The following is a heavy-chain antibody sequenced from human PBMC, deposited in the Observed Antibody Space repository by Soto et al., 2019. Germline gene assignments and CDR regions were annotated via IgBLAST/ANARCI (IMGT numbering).Heavy chain of an antibody. CDR2: ISGSGGNT. V-gene: IGHV3-23*01. Sequence: GGSLRLSCAASGFTFSSYAMSWVRQAPGKGLEWVSAISGSGGNTYYADSVKGRFTISRDNSNNTLYLQMNSLRVEDTAVYYCAQGDNNNHPNRWGQGTLVTVSS. CDR1: GFTFSSYA. J-gene: IGHJ4*02. D-gene: IGHD1-20*01. CDR3: AQGDNNNHPNR.